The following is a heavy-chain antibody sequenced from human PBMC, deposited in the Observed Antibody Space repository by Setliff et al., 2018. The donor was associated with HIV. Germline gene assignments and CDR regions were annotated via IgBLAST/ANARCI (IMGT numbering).Heavy chain of an antibody. J-gene: IGHJ6*03. CDR1: GGSINSSTYY. CDR3: TRDPWGDDYYYNNMDV. D-gene: IGHD2-21*02. CDR2: IYYDGRT. Sequence: ETLSLTCTVSGGSINSSTYYWGWIRQPPGKGLEWIGSIYYDGRTFYKPSLESRLTISVDTSKNQFSLKVTSVTAADTAVYYCTRDPWGDDYYYNNMDVWGKGTTVTVSS. V-gene: IGHV4-39*07.